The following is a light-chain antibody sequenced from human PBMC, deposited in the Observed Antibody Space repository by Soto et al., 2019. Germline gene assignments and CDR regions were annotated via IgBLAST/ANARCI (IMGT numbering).Light chain of an antibody. J-gene: IGLJ1*01. CDR3: CSYAGSSTYV. Sequence: QSALTQPASVSGSPGQSITVSCTGTSSDVGSYNLVSWYQQQPGKAPKLMIYEGTKRPSGVSNRFSGSKSGNTASLTISGLXXXXEADYYCCSYAGSSTYVFGTGTKVTV. V-gene: IGLV2-23*01. CDR1: SSDVGSYNL. CDR2: EGT.